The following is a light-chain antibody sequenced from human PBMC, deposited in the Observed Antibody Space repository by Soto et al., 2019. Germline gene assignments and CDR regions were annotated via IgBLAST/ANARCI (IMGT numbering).Light chain of an antibody. Sequence: DILMTQSPSSLSASVGDRVTIVCRASQSITNYLNWYQQKPEKAPKLLIHGASSLQSGVPSRFSGSGSGTDFTLTISRLEPEDFGVYYCQQYGSSSRTFGQGTKVEIK. CDR2: GAS. J-gene: IGKJ1*01. CDR1: QSITNY. V-gene: IGKV1-39*01. CDR3: QQYGSSSRT.